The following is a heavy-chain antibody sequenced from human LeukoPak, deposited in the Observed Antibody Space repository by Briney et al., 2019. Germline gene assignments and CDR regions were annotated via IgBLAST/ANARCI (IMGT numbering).Heavy chain of an antibody. D-gene: IGHD6-13*01. CDR3: ASLAGGQQLVRGYYYYYMDV. V-gene: IGHV4-38-2*02. J-gene: IGHJ6*03. CDR1: GYSISSGYY. CDR2: IYRSGST. Sequence: SETLSLTCTVSGYSISSGYYWGWIRQPPGKGLEWIGSIYRSGSTYYSPSLKSRVTIAVDTSKNQFSLKLSSVTAADTAVYYCASLAGGQQLVRGYYYYYMDVWGKGTTVTVSS.